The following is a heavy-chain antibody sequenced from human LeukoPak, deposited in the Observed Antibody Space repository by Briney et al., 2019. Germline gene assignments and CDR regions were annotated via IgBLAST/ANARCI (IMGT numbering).Heavy chain of an antibody. Sequence: ASVKVSCKASGYTFTGYYVHWVRQAPGQGLEWMGWINPNSGGTNYAQKFQGRVTMTRDTSISTAYMGLSRLRSDDTAVYYCASAPIGSGWFKGLYYFDYWGQGTLVTVSS. CDR1: GYTFTGYY. V-gene: IGHV1-2*02. D-gene: IGHD6-19*01. CDR2: INPNSGGT. J-gene: IGHJ4*02. CDR3: ASAPIGSGWFKGLYYFDY.